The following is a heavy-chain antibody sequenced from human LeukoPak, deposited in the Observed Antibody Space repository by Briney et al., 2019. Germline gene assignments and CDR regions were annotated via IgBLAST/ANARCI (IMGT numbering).Heavy chain of an antibody. D-gene: IGHD1-7*01. CDR2: INPDGSGP. Sequence: PGGSLRLSCAPSGFTFTSYWMHWVRQAPGKGLVWVSRINPDGSGPIYADSVKGRFTISRDNAKNTLYLQMNSLGDEDTAVYYCARPTTTLEYWGQGTLVTVSS. V-gene: IGHV3-74*01. J-gene: IGHJ4*02. CDR3: ARPTTTLEY. CDR1: GFTFTSYW.